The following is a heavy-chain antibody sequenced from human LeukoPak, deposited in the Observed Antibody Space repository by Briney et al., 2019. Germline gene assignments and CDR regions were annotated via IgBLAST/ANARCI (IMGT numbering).Heavy chain of an antibody. Sequence: SETLSLTCTVSGGPLSSYYWIWIRQPAGKGRVWIGRIYTSGSTNYNPSLKSRVTMSVDTSKNQFSLKLSSVTAADTAVYYCARDSYGDYYYYYGMDVWGQGTTVTVSS. CDR3: ARDSYGDYYYYYGMDV. J-gene: IGHJ6*02. D-gene: IGHD4-17*01. CDR1: GGPLSSYY. V-gene: IGHV4-4*07. CDR2: IYTSGST.